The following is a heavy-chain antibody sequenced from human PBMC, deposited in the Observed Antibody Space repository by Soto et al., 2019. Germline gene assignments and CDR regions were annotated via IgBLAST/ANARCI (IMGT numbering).Heavy chain of an antibody. CDR3: ARGNYYEIHDY. D-gene: IGHD3-22*01. V-gene: IGHV1-3*01. CDR1: GYTFTSYA. Sequence: QVQLVQSGAEVKKPGASVKVSCKASGYTFTSYAIHWVRQAPGQRLEWMGWINAGNGNTKYSQKFQGRVTITRYTSASTAYMDLSSLRSEDTAVYYCARGNYYEIHDYWGQGTLVTVSS. J-gene: IGHJ4*02. CDR2: INAGNGNT.